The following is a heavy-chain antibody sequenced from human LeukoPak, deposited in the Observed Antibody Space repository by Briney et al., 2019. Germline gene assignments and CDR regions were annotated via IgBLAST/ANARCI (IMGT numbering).Heavy chain of an antibody. CDR3: ARIVVPAAMIRINYYYYGMDV. CDR1: GGSISSYY. Sequence: SETLSLTCTVSGGSISSYYWSWIRQPPGKGLEWIGYIYYSGSTYYNPSLKSRVTISVDTSKNQFSLKLSSVTAADTAVYYCARIVVPAAMIRINYYYYGMDVWGQGTTVTVSS. CDR2: IYYSGST. D-gene: IGHD2-2*01. V-gene: IGHV4-30-4*01. J-gene: IGHJ6*02.